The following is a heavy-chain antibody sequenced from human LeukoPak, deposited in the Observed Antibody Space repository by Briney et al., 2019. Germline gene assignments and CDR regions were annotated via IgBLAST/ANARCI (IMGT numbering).Heavy chain of an antibody. V-gene: IGHV3-48*04. Sequence: GGSLRLSCAASGFTFSSYSMNWVRQAPGKGLEWVSYISSSRSSMYYADSVKGRFTISRDNAKNSLYLQMNSLRVEDTAIYYCAPEYSSSSGKAFDIWGQGTMVTVSS. J-gene: IGHJ3*02. CDR3: APEYSSSSGKAFDI. CDR2: ISSSRSSM. D-gene: IGHD6-6*01. CDR1: GFTFSSYS.